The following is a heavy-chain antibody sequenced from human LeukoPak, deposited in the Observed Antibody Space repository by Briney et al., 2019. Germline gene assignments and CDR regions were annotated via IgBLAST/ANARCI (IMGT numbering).Heavy chain of an antibody. D-gene: IGHD2-2*01. J-gene: IGHJ4*02. V-gene: IGHV3-74*01. CDR1: GFTVSSYW. Sequence: GKSLRLSCAASGFTVSSYWMHWVRQVPGKGLVWVSRINSDGSSTSYADSVKGRFTISRDNAKNTLYLQMNSLRAEDTAVYFCTRDRPVVCSSTSCYPRFDYWGQGTLVTVSS. CDR2: INSDGSST. CDR3: TRDRPVVCSSTSCYPRFDY.